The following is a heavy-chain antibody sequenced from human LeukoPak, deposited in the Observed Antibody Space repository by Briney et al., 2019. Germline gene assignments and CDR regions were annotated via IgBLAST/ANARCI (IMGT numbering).Heavy chain of an antibody. CDR1: GYTFTSYD. D-gene: IGHD2-15*01. Sequence: GASVKVSCKASGYTFTSYDINWVGQATGQGREWMGWMNPNSGNTGYAQKFQGRVTRTRNTSISTAYMELSSLRSEDTAVYYCARGRRYCSGGSCYPIDYWGQGTLVTVSS. J-gene: IGHJ4*02. CDR3: ARGRRYCSGGSCYPIDY. CDR2: MNPNSGNT. V-gene: IGHV1-8*01.